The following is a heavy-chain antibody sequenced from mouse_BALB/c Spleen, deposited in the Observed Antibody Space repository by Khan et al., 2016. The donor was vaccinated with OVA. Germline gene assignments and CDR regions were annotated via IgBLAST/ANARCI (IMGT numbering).Heavy chain of an antibody. CDR1: GYSFTVYY. D-gene: IGHD2-12*01. V-gene: IGHV1-26*01. CDR2: VNPNNGDT. J-gene: IGHJ3*01. Sequence: VQLKESGPDLVKPGASVKISCKASGYSFTVYYMTWVKQSHGKSPEWIGRVNPNNGDTNYNQNFKGKAILTVDKSSNTAYMELRSLTSEDSAVFYCARRYEFFPYWGQGTLVTVYA. CDR3: ARRYEFFPY.